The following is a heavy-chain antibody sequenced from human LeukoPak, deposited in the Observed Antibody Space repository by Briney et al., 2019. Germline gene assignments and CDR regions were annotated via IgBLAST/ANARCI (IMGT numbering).Heavy chain of an antibody. CDR3: VRRYCSGGSCYSVNAFDI. Sequence: SETLSLTCTVSGGSISSYYWSWIRQPPGKGLEWIGYIYYSGSTNYNPSLKSRVTISVDTSKNQFSLKLSSVTAADTAVYYCVRRYCSGGSCYSVNAFDIWGQGTMVTVSS. CDR1: GGSISSYY. D-gene: IGHD2-15*01. CDR2: IYYSGST. V-gene: IGHV4-59*08. J-gene: IGHJ3*02.